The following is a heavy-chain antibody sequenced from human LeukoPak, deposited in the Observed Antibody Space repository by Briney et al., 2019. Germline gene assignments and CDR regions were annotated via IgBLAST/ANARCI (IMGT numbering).Heavy chain of an antibody. J-gene: IGHJ4*02. Sequence: SETLSLTCAVYGGSFSGYYWSWIRQPPGKGLEWIGEINQSGRTNYNPSLKSRVTISVDTSKHQFSLKPSSVTAADTAVYHCARVLTMVRGVVGQYYFAYWGQGTLVTVSS. CDR2: INQSGRT. V-gene: IGHV4-34*01. CDR1: GGSFSGYY. CDR3: ARVLTMVRGVVGQYYFAY. D-gene: IGHD3-10*01.